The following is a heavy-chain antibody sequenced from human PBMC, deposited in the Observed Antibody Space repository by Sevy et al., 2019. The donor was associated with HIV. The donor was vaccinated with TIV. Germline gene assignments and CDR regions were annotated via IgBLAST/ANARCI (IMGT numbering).Heavy chain of an antibody. Sequence: GGSLRLSCAASGFIVTSHYMAWVRQAPGKGLEWVSSIYTGGGTYYADSVKGRFTISRDISQNTLFLQMNSLRAEDTAVYYCAKCLTPVTNQWSFDPWGQGTLVTVSS. V-gene: IGHV3-53*01. CDR2: IYTGGGT. J-gene: IGHJ5*02. CDR3: AKCLTPVTNQWSFDP. CDR1: GFIVTSHY. D-gene: IGHD4-17*01.